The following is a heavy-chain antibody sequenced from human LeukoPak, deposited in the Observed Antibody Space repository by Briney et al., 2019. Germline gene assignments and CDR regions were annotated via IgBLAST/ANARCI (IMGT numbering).Heavy chain of an antibody. CDR1: GFTFSSYW. CDR2: INSDGSST. V-gene: IGHV3-74*01. D-gene: IGHD3-3*01. Sequence: PGGSLRLSCAASGFTFSSYWMHWVRQAPGKGLVWVSRINSDGSSTSYADSVKGRFTISRDNAKNTLYLQMNSLRAEDTAVYYCARDVVGWSGYYTGMSASGWFDPWGQGTLVTVSS. CDR3: ARDVVGWSGYYTGMSASGWFDP. J-gene: IGHJ5*02.